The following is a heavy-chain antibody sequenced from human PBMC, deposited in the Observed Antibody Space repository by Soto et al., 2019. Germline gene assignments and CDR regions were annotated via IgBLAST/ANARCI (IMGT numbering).Heavy chain of an antibody. CDR1: GYTFTRYG. J-gene: IGHJ6*02. V-gene: IGHV1-18*01. Sequence: ASVKVSCKASGYTFTRYGISWVRQAPGQGLEWMGWISGYNGDTNYAQKFQGRVTMTVDTSTTTAFMELTSLTSDDRAVYYCAYNGQPGYDFYGMDIWGQGTMVTVSS. D-gene: IGHD2-8*01. CDR2: ISGYNGDT. CDR3: AYNGQPGYDFYGMDI.